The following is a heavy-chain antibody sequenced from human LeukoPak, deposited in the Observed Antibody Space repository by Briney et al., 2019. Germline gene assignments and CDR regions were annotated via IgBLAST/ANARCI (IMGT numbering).Heavy chain of an antibody. CDR2: IYSGGST. CDR3: ARDSDYGDYSDY. J-gene: IGHJ4*02. V-gene: IGHV3-66*01. D-gene: IGHD4-17*01. Sequence: GGSLGLSCAASGFTVSSNYMSWVRQAPGKGLEWVSVIYSGGSTYYADSVKGRFTISRDNSKNTLYLQMNSLRAENTAVYYCARDSDYGDYSDYWGQGTLVTVSS. CDR1: GFTVSSNY.